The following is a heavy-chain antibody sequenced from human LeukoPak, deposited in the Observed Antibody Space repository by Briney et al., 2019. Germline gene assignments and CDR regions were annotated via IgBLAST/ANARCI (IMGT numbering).Heavy chain of an antibody. D-gene: IGHD2-2*02. CDR2: IYYSGST. J-gene: IGHJ6*02. Sequence: PSQTLSLTCTVSGGSISSGGYYRSWIRQHPGKGLEWIGYIYYSGSTYYNPSLKSRVTISVDTSKNQFSLKLSSVTAADTAVYYCARANIGYCSSTSCYSAYYYGMDVWGQGTTVTVSS. CDR3: ARANIGYCSSTSCYSAYYYGMDV. V-gene: IGHV4-31*03. CDR1: GGSISSGGYY.